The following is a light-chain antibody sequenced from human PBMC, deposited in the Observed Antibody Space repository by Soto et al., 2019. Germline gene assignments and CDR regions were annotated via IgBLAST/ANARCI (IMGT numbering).Light chain of an antibody. Sequence: DRVLIQSPDSLAASLGERATINCKSSQSVLYSSNNKNYLAWYQQKPGQPPKLLIYWASTRESGVPDRFSGSGSGTDFTLTISSLQAEDVAVYYCQQYYSTPLTFGGGTKV. CDR2: WAS. CDR1: QSVLYSSNNKNY. CDR3: QQYYSTPLT. V-gene: IGKV4-1*01. J-gene: IGKJ4*01.